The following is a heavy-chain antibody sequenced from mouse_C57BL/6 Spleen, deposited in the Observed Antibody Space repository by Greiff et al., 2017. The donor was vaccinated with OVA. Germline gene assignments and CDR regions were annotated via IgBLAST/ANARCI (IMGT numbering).Heavy chain of an antibody. CDR2: ISSGGSYT. Sequence: DVKLQESGGDLVKPGGSLKLSCAASGFTFSSYGMSWVRQTPDKRLEWVATISSGGSYTYYPDSVKGRFTISRDNAKNTLYLQMSSLKSEDTAMYYCARQRALYYGSSYEYFDVWGTGTTVTVSS. J-gene: IGHJ1*03. V-gene: IGHV5-6*02. D-gene: IGHD1-1*01. CDR3: ARQRALYYGSSYEYFDV. CDR1: GFTFSSYG.